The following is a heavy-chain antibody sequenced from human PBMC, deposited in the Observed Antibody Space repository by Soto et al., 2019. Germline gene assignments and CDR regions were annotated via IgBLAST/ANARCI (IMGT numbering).Heavy chain of an antibody. CDR3: ARGTALWFGELFY. CDR1: GFTFSSYS. J-gene: IGHJ4*02. Sequence: GGSLRLSCAASGFTFSSYSMNWVRQAPGKGLEWVSYISSSSSTVYYADSVKGRFTISRDNAKNSLYLQMNSLRDEDTAVYYCARGTALWFGELFYWGQGTLVTVSS. CDR2: ISSSSSTV. V-gene: IGHV3-48*02. D-gene: IGHD3-10*01.